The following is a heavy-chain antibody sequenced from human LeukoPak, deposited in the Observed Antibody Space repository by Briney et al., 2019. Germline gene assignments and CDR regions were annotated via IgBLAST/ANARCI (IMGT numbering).Heavy chain of an antibody. CDR1: GFILSDHF. CDR3: VLAKSPYR. Sequence: GGSLRLSCAVSGFILSDHFMDWVRQAPGKGLEWVGRSRSRAFGFTTDYAASVKGRFTISRDDSEKSLSLQMNNLKTEDTAVYHCVLAKSPYRWGCSTMVTVSS. V-gene: IGHV3-72*01. D-gene: IGHD3-16*02. J-gene: IGHJ2*01. CDR2: SRSRAFGFTT.